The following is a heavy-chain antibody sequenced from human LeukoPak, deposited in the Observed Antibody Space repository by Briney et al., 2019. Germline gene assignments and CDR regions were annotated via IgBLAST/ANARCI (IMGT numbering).Heavy chain of an antibody. V-gene: IGHV4-38-2*02. CDR2: MYHSGIT. D-gene: IGHD1-26*01. J-gene: IGHJ4*02. CDR3: ARESYPQAY. Sequence: PSETLSLTCTVSGYSINSAFYWGRIRQPPGKGLEWIGTMYHSGITYYNLSLKSRVTISVDTSKNQFSLKLNSVTAADTAVYYCARESYPQAYWGQGTLVTVSS. CDR1: GYSINSAFY.